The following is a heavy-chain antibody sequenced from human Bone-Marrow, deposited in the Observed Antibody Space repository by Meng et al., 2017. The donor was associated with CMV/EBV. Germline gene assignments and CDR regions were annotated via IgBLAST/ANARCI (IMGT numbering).Heavy chain of an antibody. CDR2: IYSGDST. Sequence: GESRKISCAASGFSVSTNHMSWVRQAPGKGLEWVSVIYSGDSTYYADSVKGRFTISRDNSKNTLYLQMNSLRIEDTAVYYCARAQGYYLALPPTYWGQRTLVTVSS. CDR1: GFSVSTNH. V-gene: IGHV3-66*02. D-gene: IGHD3-22*01. J-gene: IGHJ4*02. CDR3: ARAQGYYLALPPTY.